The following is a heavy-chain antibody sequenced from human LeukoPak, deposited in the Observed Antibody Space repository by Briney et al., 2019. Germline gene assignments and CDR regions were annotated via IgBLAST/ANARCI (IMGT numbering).Heavy chain of an antibody. Sequence: SETLSLTCTVSGGSISSSSYYWDWIRQPPGKGLEWIGSIYYSGSTYYNPSLKSRVTISVDTSKNQFSLKLSSVTAADTAVYYCARLRGYVWGSYRYTRRYFDYWGQGTLVTVSS. CDR3: ARLRGYVWGSYRYTRRYFDY. V-gene: IGHV4-39*07. CDR2: IYYSGST. D-gene: IGHD3-16*02. CDR1: GGSISSSSYY. J-gene: IGHJ4*02.